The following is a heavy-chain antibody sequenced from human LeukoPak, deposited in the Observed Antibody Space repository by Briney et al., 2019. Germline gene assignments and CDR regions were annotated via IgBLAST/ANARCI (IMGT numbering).Heavy chain of an antibody. CDR1: GFTFSTYS. J-gene: IGHJ4*02. CDR3: ARDDYYDGSL. V-gene: IGHV3-21*01. Sequence: GRSPRLSCATSGFTFSTYSMNWVRQAPGKGLEWVSSISSRSSYIYYADSVKGRFTISRENANNSLYLPLYPLRAAHTAVYYCARDDYYDGSLWGQGTLVTVSS. CDR2: ISSRSSYI. D-gene: IGHD3-22*01.